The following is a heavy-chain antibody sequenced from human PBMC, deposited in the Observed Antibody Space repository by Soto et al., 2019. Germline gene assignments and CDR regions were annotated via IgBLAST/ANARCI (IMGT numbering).Heavy chain of an antibody. CDR1: GVSNSSGGYY. V-gene: IGHV4-31*03. J-gene: IGHJ5*02. Sequence: PSETLSLTCTVSGVSNSSGGYYCSWIRQHPGKGLEWIGYIYYSGSTYYNPSLKSRVTISVDTSKNKFSLKLSSVTAADTAVYYCSRAVRTHNWFERWGQATLVTVS. CDR2: IYYSGST. D-gene: IGHD6-19*01. CDR3: SRAVRTHNWFER.